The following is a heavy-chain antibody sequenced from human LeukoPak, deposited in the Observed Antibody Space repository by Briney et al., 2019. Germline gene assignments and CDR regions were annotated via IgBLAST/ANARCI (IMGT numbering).Heavy chain of an antibody. CDR3: ARAGWIITSGIDD. CDR2: IYHIGST. D-gene: IGHD1-20*01. CDR1: GYSISRGYY. Sequence: SETLSLTCGVSGYSISRGYYWAWIRQPPGKGLGWIGTIYHIGSTYYNPSLGRRVTISVDTSKNEVSLNLNSVTAADTAGYYCARAGWIITSGIDDWGQGALVTVSS. V-gene: IGHV4-38-2*01. J-gene: IGHJ4*02.